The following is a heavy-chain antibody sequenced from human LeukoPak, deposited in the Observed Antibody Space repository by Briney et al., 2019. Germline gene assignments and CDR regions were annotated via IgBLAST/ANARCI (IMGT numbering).Heavy chain of an antibody. CDR1: GGSFSGYY. D-gene: IGHD2-2*01. Sequence: TSETLSLTCAVYGGSFSGYYWSWIRQPPGKGLEWIGEINHSGSTNYNPSHKSRVTISVDTSKNQFSLKLSSVTAADTAVYYCASSGHCSSTSCPRSFDYRGQGTLVTVSS. CDR3: ASSGHCSSTSCPRSFDY. V-gene: IGHV4-34*01. CDR2: INHSGST. J-gene: IGHJ4*02.